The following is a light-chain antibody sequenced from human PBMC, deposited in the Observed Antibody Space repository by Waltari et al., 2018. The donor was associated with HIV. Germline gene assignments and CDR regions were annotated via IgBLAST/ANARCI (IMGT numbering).Light chain of an antibody. CDR1: SSHIGSKY. CDR3: AAWDDSLSGRGV. V-gene: IGLV1-47*01. CDR2: RNY. Sequence: QSVLTQPPSASGTPGQRVTISCSGSSSHIGSKYVSWYQQHPGTAPKLLIYRNYQRPSGVPDRFSGSKSGTSASLAISGLRSEDEADYYCAAWDDSLSGRGVFGGGTKLTVL. J-gene: IGLJ2*01.